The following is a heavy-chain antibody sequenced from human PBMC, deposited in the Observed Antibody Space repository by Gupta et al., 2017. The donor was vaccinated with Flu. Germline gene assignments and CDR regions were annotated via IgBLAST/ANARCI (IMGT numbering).Heavy chain of an antibody. Sequence: QVQLVQSGAEVKKPGASVKVSCEASGYTFTGYYIHWVRQAPGQGLEWMGWINPKSGGTNYSQKFQGRVTMTRDTSISTAYMELSRLRSDDTAVYYCAITYGSGNYFKFGPGLWFDYWGQGTLVTVSS. CDR2: INPKSGGT. CDR3: AITYGSGNYFKFGPGLWFDY. D-gene: IGHD3-10*01. V-gene: IGHV1-2*02. J-gene: IGHJ4*02. CDR1: GYTFTGYY.